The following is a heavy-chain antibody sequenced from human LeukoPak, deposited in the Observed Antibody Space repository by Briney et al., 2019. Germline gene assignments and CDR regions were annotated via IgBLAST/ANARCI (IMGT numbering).Heavy chain of an antibody. CDR2: IHPSGSST. J-gene: IGHJ4*02. CDR1: RYTFTSHY. Sequence: ASVKISCKASRYTFTSHYMHWVRQAPGQGLEWMGVIHPSGSSTNYAQKFQGRVTMTKDTSTSTVYIELNSLRSEDTAVYYCARMDMDIAMVTNYVDHWGQGTLVTVSS. V-gene: IGHV1-46*01. D-gene: IGHD5-18*01. CDR3: ARMDMDIAMVTNYVDH.